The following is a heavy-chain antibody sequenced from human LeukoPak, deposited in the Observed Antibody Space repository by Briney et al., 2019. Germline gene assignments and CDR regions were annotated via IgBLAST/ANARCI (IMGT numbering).Heavy chain of an antibody. Sequence: NPSETLSLTCTVSGGSISGSRYYWGWIRQPPGKGLEWIGSIYYSGSTYYNPSLKSRATISVDTSKNQFSLKLSSVTAADTAVYYCARLRIAVGGFDYWGQGTLVTGSS. CDR3: ARLRIAVGGFDY. CDR2: IYYSGST. V-gene: IGHV4-39*07. CDR1: GGSISGSRYY. J-gene: IGHJ4*02. D-gene: IGHD6-19*01.